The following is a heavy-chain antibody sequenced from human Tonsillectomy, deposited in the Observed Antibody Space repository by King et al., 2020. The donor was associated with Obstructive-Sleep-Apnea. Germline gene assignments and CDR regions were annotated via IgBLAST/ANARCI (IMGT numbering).Heavy chain of an antibody. Sequence: VQLVESGGGVVRPGGSLRLSCAASGFTFDDYGMSWVRQAPGKGLEWVSGINWNGGSTGYADSGKCRFTISSDKAKNSLYLQMNSLRAEDTALYHCARGDRAAAFDIWGQGTMVTVSS. CDR1: GFTFDDYG. V-gene: IGHV3-20*01. CDR2: INWNGGST. CDR3: ARGDRAAAFDI. D-gene: IGHD6-25*01. J-gene: IGHJ3*02.